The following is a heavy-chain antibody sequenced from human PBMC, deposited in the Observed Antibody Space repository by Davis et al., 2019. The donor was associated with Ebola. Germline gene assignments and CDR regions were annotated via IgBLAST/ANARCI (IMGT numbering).Heavy chain of an antibody. CDR2: INTNTGNP. Sequence: ASVKVSCKASGSTFTNYGITWVRQAPGQGLEWMGWINTNTGNPTYAQGFTGRLVFSLDTSVSTAYLQISSLKAEDTAVYYCARGRSIADYWGQGTLVTVSS. CDR1: GSTFTNYG. J-gene: IGHJ4*02. D-gene: IGHD6-6*01. V-gene: IGHV7-4-1*02. CDR3: ARGRSIADY.